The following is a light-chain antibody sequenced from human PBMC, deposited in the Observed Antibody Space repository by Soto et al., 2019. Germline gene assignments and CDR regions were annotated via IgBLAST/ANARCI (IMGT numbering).Light chain of an antibody. CDR2: ALS. Sequence: DIVMTQTPLSLPVTPGEPASISCRSSQSLLDSDDGNTYLDWYLQKPGQSPQLLIYALSYRPSGVPDRFSGSGLGTDFTLKISRVEAEDVGVYYCMQRIEFPLTFGGGTKVEIK. J-gene: IGKJ4*01. CDR1: QSLLDSDDGNTY. CDR3: MQRIEFPLT. V-gene: IGKV2-40*01.